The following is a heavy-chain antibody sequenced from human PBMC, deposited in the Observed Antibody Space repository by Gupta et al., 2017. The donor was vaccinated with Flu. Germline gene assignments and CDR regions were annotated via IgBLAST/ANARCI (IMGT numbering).Heavy chain of an antibody. CDR2: IWNDGSKK. J-gene: IGHJ3*02. D-gene: IGHD5-12*01. CDR1: GFTLRDHG. Sequence: QVQLVESGGGVVQPGTFLRLSCAASGFTLRDHGMHWVRQAPGKGLEWVSVIWNDGSKKYYVESVKGRFTISRDDSKSTLDLQMNSLRVEDTGVYYCARSTYGDNDGHDAFDIWGQGTMVTVSS. CDR3: ARSTYGDNDGHDAFDI. V-gene: IGHV3-33*01.